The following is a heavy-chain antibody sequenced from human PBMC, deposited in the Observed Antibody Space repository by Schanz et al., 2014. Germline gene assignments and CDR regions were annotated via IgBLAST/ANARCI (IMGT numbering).Heavy chain of an antibody. J-gene: IGHJ3*02. CDR1: GFTFSSYS. CDR3: AKGRFGELSAFDI. V-gene: IGHV3-23*04. Sequence: EVQLVESGGGLVQPGGSLRLSCTASGFTFSSYSMNWVRQAPGKGLEWVSRIKSDGSSTSYADSVKGRFTISRDNSKNTLYLQMNSLRAEDTAVYYCAKGRFGELSAFDIWGQGTMVTVSS. CDR2: IKSDGSST. D-gene: IGHD3-10*01.